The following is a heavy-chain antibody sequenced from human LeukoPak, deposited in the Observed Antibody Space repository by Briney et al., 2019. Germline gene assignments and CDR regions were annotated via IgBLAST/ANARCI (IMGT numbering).Heavy chain of an antibody. V-gene: IGHV4-34*01. CDR2: INHSGST. J-gene: IGHJ4*02. Sequence: SETLSLTCAVYGGSLSGYYWSWIRQPPGKGLEWIGEINHSGSTNYNPSLKSRVTISVDTSKNQFSLKLSSVTAADTAVYYCARGVAGTRPPFDYWGQGTLVTVSS. D-gene: IGHD6-19*01. CDR3: ARGVAGTRPPFDY. CDR1: GGSLSGYY.